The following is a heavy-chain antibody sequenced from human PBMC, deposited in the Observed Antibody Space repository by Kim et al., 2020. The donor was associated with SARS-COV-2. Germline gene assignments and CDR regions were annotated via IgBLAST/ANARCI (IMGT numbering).Heavy chain of an antibody. CDR2: IIPAFNTT. D-gene: IGHD2-15*01. CDR3: TRGGEGVVVVSATYPFNY. Sequence: SVKVSCKASRGTFSNYAINWVRQAPGQGLEWMGGIIPAFNTTNYAQKLRGRVTITADESTSTAYMELSSLKSEDTAVYYCTRGGEGVVVVSATYPFNYWGQGTLVTVSS. J-gene: IGHJ4*02. CDR1: RGTFSNYA. V-gene: IGHV1-69*13.